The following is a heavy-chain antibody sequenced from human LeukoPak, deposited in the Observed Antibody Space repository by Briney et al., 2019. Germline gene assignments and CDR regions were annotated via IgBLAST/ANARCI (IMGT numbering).Heavy chain of an antibody. CDR2: IYTSGST. J-gene: IGHJ6*03. CDR3: ARVHPYFGAGYYYYMDV. Sequence: SETLSLTCTVSGGSISSYYWSWIRQPAGKGLEWIGRIYTSGSTNYNPPLKSRVTMSVDTSKNQFSLKLSSVTAADTAVYYCARVHPYFGAGYYYYMDVWGKGTTVTVSS. V-gene: IGHV4-4*07. CDR1: GGSISSYY. D-gene: IGHD3-16*01.